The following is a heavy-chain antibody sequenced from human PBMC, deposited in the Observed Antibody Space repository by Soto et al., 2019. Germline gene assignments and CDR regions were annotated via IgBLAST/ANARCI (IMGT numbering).Heavy chain of an antibody. J-gene: IGHJ4*02. CDR3: ARAVYYYDSSGYPFDY. Sequence: QVQLQESGPGLVKPSQTLSLTCTVSGGSISSGDYYWSWIRQPPGKGLEWIGYIYYSGSTYYNPSLKSRVTISVDTSKNQFSLKLSSVTAADTAVYYCARAVYYYDSSGYPFDYWGQGTLVTVSS. CDR2: IYYSGST. V-gene: IGHV4-30-4*01. CDR1: GGSISSGDYY. D-gene: IGHD3-22*01.